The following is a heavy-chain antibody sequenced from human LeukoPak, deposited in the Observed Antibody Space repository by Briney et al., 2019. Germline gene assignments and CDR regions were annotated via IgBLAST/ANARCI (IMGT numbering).Heavy chain of an antibody. V-gene: IGHV4-39*07. Sequence: PSETLSLTCTVSGGSISSSSYYWGWIRQPPGKGLEWIGSIYYSGSTYYNPPLKSRVTISVDRSKNQFSLKLSSVTAADTAVYYCARSIVGAPEYFDYWGQGTLVTVSS. CDR3: ARSIVGAPEYFDY. CDR2: IYYSGST. J-gene: IGHJ4*02. CDR1: GGSISSSSYY. D-gene: IGHD1-26*01.